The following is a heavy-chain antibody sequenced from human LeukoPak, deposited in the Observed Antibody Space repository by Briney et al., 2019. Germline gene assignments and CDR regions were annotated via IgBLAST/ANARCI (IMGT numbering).Heavy chain of an antibody. CDR1: GGSISSSSYY. V-gene: IGHV4-39*07. D-gene: IGHD4-23*01. J-gene: IGHJ4*02. CDR3: ARFGGDYGGKHFDY. CDR2: IYYSGST. Sequence: SETLSLTCTVSGGSISSSSYYWGWIRQPPGKGLEWIGSIYYSGSTYYNPSLKSRVTISVDTSKNQFSLKLSSVTAADTAVYYCARFGGDYGGKHFDYWGQGTLVTVSS.